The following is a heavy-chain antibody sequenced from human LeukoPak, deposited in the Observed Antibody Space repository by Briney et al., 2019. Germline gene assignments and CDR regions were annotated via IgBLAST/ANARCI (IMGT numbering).Heavy chain of an antibody. J-gene: IGHJ4*02. D-gene: IGHD4-11*01. Sequence: GGSLRLSCAASGFAFNKYWMSWVRQPPGKGLEWVANMNEDGSEISYVDSVKGRFTISRDNAQDSLYLQMSSLTAEDTAVYYCARDRGYSNFDYWGQGTPVTVSS. CDR2: MNEDGSEI. CDR1: GFAFNKYW. V-gene: IGHV3-7*01. CDR3: ARDRGYSNFDY.